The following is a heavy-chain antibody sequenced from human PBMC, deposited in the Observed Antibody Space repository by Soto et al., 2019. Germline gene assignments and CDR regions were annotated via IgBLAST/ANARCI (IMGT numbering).Heavy chain of an antibody. Sequence: EVQLLESGGGLVQPGGSLRLSCAASGFTFNNYAMNWVRQAPGKGLEWVSVISGSGGSTYYADPVKGRFTISRDNSKNTLYLQMNSLRAEDTAVYYCAKRTTGWYFDLWGRGTLVTVSS. J-gene: IGHJ2*01. CDR2: ISGSGGST. V-gene: IGHV3-23*01. CDR3: AKRTTGWYFDL. CDR1: GFTFNNYA.